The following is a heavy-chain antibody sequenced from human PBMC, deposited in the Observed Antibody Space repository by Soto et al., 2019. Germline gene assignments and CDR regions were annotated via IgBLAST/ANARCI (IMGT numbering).Heavy chain of an antibody. Sequence: ASVKVSCKTSGFTFTSYALHWVRQAPGQRPEWMGWINGGYGHTKYSKHFQDRVTITRDTSASTAYLELSSLTSEDTAIYYCARGYAVDSDGYFNDRFDHWGQGTLVTISS. D-gene: IGHD5-12*01. CDR2: INGGYGHT. CDR3: ARGYAVDSDGYFNDRFDH. V-gene: IGHV1-3*01. CDR1: GFTFTSYA. J-gene: IGHJ5*02.